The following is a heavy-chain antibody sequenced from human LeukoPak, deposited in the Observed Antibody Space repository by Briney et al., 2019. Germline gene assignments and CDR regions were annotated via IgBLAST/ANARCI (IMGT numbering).Heavy chain of an antibody. CDR3: ARGNSSSWYGGHYLDY. D-gene: IGHD6-13*01. CDR2: IKQDGSEK. Sequence: PGGSLRLSCAASGFTFSSYWMSWVRQAPGKGLEWVANIKQDGSEKYYVDSVKGRFTISRDNAKNSLYLQMNSLRAEDTAVYYCARGNSSSWYGGHYLDYWGQGTLVTVSS. CDR1: GFTFSSYW. J-gene: IGHJ4*02. V-gene: IGHV3-7*01.